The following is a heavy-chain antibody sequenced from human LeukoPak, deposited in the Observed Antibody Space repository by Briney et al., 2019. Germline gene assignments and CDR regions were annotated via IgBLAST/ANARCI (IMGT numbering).Heavy chain of an antibody. D-gene: IGHD3-9*01. CDR2: MNPNSGNT. CDR1: GGIFSSHD. Sequence: GASVKVSCKASGGIFSSHDINWVRQATGQGLEWMGWMNPNSGNTGYAQKFQGRVTMTRNTSISTAYMELSSLRSEDTAVYYCARSRDILTGYPLDFDYWGQGTLVTVSS. V-gene: IGHV1-8*02. CDR3: ARSRDILTGYPLDFDY. J-gene: IGHJ4*02.